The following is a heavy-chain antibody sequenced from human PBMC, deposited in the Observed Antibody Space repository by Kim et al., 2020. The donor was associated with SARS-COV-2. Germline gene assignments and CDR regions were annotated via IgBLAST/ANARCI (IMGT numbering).Heavy chain of an antibody. D-gene: IGHD5-12*01. CDR3: AREPSAYAPARGDY. J-gene: IGHJ4*02. CDR2: ISAYNGNT. V-gene: IGHV1-18*04. Sequence: ASVKVSCKASGYTFTSHGISWVRQAPGQGLEWMGWISAYNGNTNYAQKFQGRVTMTTDTSTTTAYMELRSLRSDDTAVYYCAREPSAYAPARGDYWGQGTLVTVSS. CDR1: GYTFTSHG.